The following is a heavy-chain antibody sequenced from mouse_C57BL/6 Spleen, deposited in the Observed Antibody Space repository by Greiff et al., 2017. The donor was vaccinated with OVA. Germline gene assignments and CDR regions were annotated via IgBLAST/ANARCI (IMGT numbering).Heavy chain of an antibody. D-gene: IGHD1-1*01. CDR2: IDPSDSYT. V-gene: IGHV1-69*01. CDR3: ARSTTRAWFAY. Sequence: VQLQQSGAELVMPGASVKLSCKASGYTFTSYWMHWVKQRPGQGLEWIGEIDPSDSYTNYNQKFKGKSTLTVDKSSSTAYMQLSSLTSEDSAVYYCARSTTRAWFAYWGQGTLVTVSA. J-gene: IGHJ3*01. CDR1: GYTFTSYW.